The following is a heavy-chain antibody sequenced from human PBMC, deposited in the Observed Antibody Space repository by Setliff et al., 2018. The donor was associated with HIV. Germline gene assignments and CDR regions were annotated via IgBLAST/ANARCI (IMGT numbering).Heavy chain of an antibody. J-gene: IGHJ4*02. Sequence: LSLTCTVSGGSMSSSSYYRGWIRQTPDKGLEWIGIIYYSGATYYNPSLTSRVTISVDTSRNQFSLKLRSVTAADTAAYYCARLGYVSGGFYKTPGPYYFDYWGQGALVTVSS. V-gene: IGHV4-39*01. CDR1: GGSMSSSSYY. CDR2: IYYSGAT. D-gene: IGHD3-10*01. CDR3: ARLGYVSGGFYKTPGPYYFDY.